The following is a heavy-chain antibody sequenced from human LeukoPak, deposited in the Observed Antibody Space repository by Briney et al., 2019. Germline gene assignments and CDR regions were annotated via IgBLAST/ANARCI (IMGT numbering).Heavy chain of an antibody. V-gene: IGHV1-46*01. CDR3: ARAGRIAAAGTDLGY. CDR2: INPSGGST. J-gene: IGHJ4*02. D-gene: IGHD6-13*01. Sequence: ASVKVSCKASGYTFTSYYMHWVRQAPGQGLEWMGIINPSGGSTSYAQKFQGRVTMTRGTSTSTVYMELSSLRSEDTAVYYCARAGRIAAAGTDLGYWGQGTLVTVPS. CDR1: GYTFTSYY.